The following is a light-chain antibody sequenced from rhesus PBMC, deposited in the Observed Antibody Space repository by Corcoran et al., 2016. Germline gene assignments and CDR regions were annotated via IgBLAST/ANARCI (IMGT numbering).Light chain of an antibody. V-gene: IGKV3-42*01. Sequence: EIVMTQSPATLSLSPGERATLSCRASQSVSSSLAWYQQKPGQAPRLLIYGASRRATGIPDRLSGSGSGTEFTLTISSLEPEDVGVYYCQQYSNWPLTFGGGTKVEIK. J-gene: IGKJ4*01. CDR1: QSVSSS. CDR2: GAS. CDR3: QQYSNWPLT.